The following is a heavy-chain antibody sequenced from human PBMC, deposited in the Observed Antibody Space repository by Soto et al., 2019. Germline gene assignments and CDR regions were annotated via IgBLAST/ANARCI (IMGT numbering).Heavy chain of an antibody. Sequence: GGSLRLSCAASVFTVSDYYMSWIRQAPGKGLEWVSYISSSSSYTNYADSVKGRFTISRDNAKNSLYLQMNSLRAEDTAVYYCARVLEGYYDSSGLNPLDYWGQGTLVTVSS. CDR2: ISSSSSYT. V-gene: IGHV3-11*06. CDR1: VFTVSDYY. D-gene: IGHD3-22*01. J-gene: IGHJ4*02. CDR3: ARVLEGYYDSSGLNPLDY.